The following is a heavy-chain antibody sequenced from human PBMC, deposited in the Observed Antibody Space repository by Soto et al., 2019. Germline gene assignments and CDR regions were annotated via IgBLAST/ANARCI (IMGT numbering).Heavy chain of an antibody. D-gene: IGHD3-3*01. Sequence: QVQLVESGGGVVQPGRSLRLSCAASGFTFSSYAMHWVRQAPGKGLEWVAVISYDGSNKYYADSVKGRFTISRDNSKNTLYLQMNSLRAEDTAVYYCARGWDYDFWSGYYKALVDYWGQGTLVTVSS. CDR2: ISYDGSNK. CDR3: ARGWDYDFWSGYYKALVDY. V-gene: IGHV3-30-3*01. CDR1: GFTFSSYA. J-gene: IGHJ4*02.